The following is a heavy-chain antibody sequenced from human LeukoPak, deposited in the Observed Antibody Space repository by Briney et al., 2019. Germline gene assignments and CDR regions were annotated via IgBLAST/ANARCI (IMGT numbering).Heavy chain of an antibody. CDR2: IHYSGST. V-gene: IGHV4-59*08. J-gene: IGHJ5*02. D-gene: IGHD4-17*01. Sequence: SETLSLTCTVSGGSISSYYWSWIRQPPGKGLEWIGYIHYSGSTNYNPSLKSRVTISLDTSKNQFSLKLSSVTATDTAVYYCAGHRDDYDDNWFDPWGQGTLVTVSS. CDR3: AGHRDDYDDNWFDP. CDR1: GGSISSYY.